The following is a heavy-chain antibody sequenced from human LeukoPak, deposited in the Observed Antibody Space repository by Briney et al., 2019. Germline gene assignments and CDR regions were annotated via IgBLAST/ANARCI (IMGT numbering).Heavy chain of an antibody. CDR1: GFTFSSYS. V-gene: IGHV3-48*01. J-gene: IGHJ5*02. D-gene: IGHD4-17*01. CDR3: ARGRGGHDYGDYDWFDP. CDR2: ISSSSSTI. Sequence: PGGSLRLPCAASGFTFSSYSMNWVRQAPGKGLEWVSYISSSSSTIYYADSVKGRFTISRDNAKNSLYLQMNSLRAEDTAVYYCARGRGGHDYGDYDWFDPWGQGTLVTVSS.